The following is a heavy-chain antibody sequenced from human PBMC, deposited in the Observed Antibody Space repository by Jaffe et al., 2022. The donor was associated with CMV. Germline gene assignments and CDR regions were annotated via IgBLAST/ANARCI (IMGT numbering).Heavy chain of an antibody. D-gene: IGHD6-6*01. J-gene: IGHJ4*02. CDR3: ARVTGVYDY. CDR1: GGSISSYY. Sequence: QVQLQESGPGLVKPSETLSLTCTVSGGSISSYYWSWIRQPPGKGLEWIGYIYYSGSTNYNPSLKSRVTISVDTSKNQFSLKLSSVTAADTAVYYCARVTGVYDYWGQGTLVTVSS. V-gene: IGHV4-59*01. CDR2: IYYSGST.